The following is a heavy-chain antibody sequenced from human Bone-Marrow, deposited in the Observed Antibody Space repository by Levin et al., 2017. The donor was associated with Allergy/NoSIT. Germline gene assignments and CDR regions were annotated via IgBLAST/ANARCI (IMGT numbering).Heavy chain of an antibody. CDR1: GGSFSGNF. CDR3: ARLKVVAASMDDY. V-gene: IGHV4-34*01. D-gene: IGHD2-15*01. J-gene: IGHJ4*02. Sequence: TASETLSLTCAVYGGSFSGNFWSWIRQPPGKGLEWIGEINYSGSTNYNPSLKSRVTISVDTSKNQFSLRLSSVTAADTAVYYCARLKVVAASMDDYWGRGTLVTVSS. CDR2: INYSGST.